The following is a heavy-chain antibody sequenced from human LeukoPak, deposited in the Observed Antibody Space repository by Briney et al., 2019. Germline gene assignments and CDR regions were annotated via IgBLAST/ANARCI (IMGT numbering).Heavy chain of an antibody. J-gene: IGHJ4*02. CDR1: GDSISSGDYY. CDR2: ISSSGST. CDR3: ARLAAAGHPFDY. V-gene: IGHV4-61*02. D-gene: IGHD6-13*01. Sequence: SETLSFTCTVSGDSISSGDYYWSWIRQPAGKGLEWIGRISSSGSTNYNPSLKSRVTISVDTSKNQFSLKLSSVTAADTAVYYCARLAAAGHPFDYWGQGTLVTVSS.